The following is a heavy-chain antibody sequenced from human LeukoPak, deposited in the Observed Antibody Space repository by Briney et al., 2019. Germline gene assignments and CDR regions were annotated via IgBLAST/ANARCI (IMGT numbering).Heavy chain of an antibody. V-gene: IGHV3-74*01. Sequence: GGSLRLSCAASGFTFSSYSMHWVRQAPGKGLEWVSHTNAAGDATRYVGSVKGRFTISRDNAKNTVSLQMNSLRAEDTAVYYCASIVGIAETGLYAFDVWGQGTRVTVSS. D-gene: IGHD6-13*01. CDR1: GFTFSSYS. J-gene: IGHJ3*01. CDR2: TNAAGDAT. CDR3: ASIVGIAETGLYAFDV.